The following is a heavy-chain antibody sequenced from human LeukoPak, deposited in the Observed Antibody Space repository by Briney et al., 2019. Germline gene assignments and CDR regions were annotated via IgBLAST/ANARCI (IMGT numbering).Heavy chain of an antibody. CDR1: GFTLRDFS. CDR3: VRDHDWAFDY. Sequence: GGSLRLSCTASGFTLRDFSMNWARQAPGKGLELVSHISPRSDIISYADSVKGRYTISRDNAKNSLYLQMNSLRAEDMAVYYCVRDHDWAFDYWGQGTLVPVSS. V-gene: IGHV3-48*01. J-gene: IGHJ4*02. CDR2: ISPRSDII. D-gene: IGHD3-9*01.